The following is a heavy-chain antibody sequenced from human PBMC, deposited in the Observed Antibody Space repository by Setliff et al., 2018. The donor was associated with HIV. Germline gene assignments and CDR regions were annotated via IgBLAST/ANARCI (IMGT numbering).Heavy chain of an antibody. CDR2: IYFSGSA. D-gene: IGHD2-15*01. Sequence: KTSETLSLTCTVSGDSITNNNFFWTWVRQDPGKGLEWIGYIYFSGSATYNPSLKRPVSISVDTSKNQFYLKLSSVTAADTAVYYCARGRVFCNGDSCYHLDSWGQGSLVTVSS. J-gene: IGHJ4*02. CDR3: ARGRVFCNGDSCYHLDS. CDR1: GDSITNNNFF. V-gene: IGHV4-31*02.